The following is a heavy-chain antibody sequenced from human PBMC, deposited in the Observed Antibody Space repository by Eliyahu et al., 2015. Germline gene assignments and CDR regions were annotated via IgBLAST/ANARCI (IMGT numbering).Heavy chain of an antibody. V-gene: IGHV3-7*01. CDR3: ARDYPRDCSSIGCPSPFEY. D-gene: IGHD2-2*01. J-gene: IGHJ4*02. CDR1: GFXFXSXC. CDR2: INQDGNEK. Sequence: EVQLVXSGGGLVQSGGSLRLSCAASGFXFXSXCLXWVRQAPGKGLEWVANINQDGNEKHYADSXKGRLTISRDNTKNSVYLQMNSLGDEDTAVYFCARDYPRDCSSIGCPSPFEYWGQGILVTVSS.